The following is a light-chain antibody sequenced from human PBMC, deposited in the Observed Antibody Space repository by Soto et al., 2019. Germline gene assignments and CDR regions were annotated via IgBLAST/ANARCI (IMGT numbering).Light chain of an antibody. CDR3: QHYINAPHT. CDR2: WAS. J-gene: IGKJ1*01. V-gene: IGKV4-1*01. Sequence: DIVMTQSPDSMAVSLGERATINCKSGKSVLYSPNNKNYLAWYQQTPGQPTKLLVYWASTREAGVPDRFSGSWSETDFTLTINSLHAEDVAVYYCQHYINAPHTFGQGTKVEI. CDR1: KSVLYSPNNKNY.